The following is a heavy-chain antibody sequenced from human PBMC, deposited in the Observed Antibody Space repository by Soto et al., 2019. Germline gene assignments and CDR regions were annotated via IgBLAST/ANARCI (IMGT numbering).Heavy chain of an antibody. V-gene: IGHV4-31*03. CDR2: IYYSGST. D-gene: IGHD3-10*01. J-gene: IGHJ6*03. Sequence: SDTLXLTCTVSGGSISSFFYYWSWIRQHPGKGLEWIGYIYYSGSTYYNPSLKSRVTISVDTSKNQFSLKLSSVTAADTAVYYCARDMGAIGSGSYPFMDVWGKGTTVTVSS. CDR3: ARDMGAIGSGSYPFMDV. CDR1: GGSISSFFYY.